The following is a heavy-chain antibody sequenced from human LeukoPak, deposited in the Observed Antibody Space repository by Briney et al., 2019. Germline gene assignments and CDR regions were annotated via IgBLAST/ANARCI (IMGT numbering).Heavy chain of an antibody. V-gene: IGHV4-39*01. Sequence: SETLSLTCTVSGGSINSSNYYWGWIRQPPGKGLEWIGSIYYSGSTYYSPSLKSRVTISVDTSKNQFSLKMRTVTAADTAVYYCARHYGPNTFEGVIAKRNYFDYWGQGTLVTVSS. CDR2: IYYSGST. D-gene: IGHD3-16*02. J-gene: IGHJ4*02. CDR3: ARHYGPNTFEGVIAKRNYFDY. CDR1: GGSINSSNYY.